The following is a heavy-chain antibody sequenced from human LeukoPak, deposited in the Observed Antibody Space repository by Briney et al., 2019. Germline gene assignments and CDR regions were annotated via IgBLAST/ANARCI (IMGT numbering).Heavy chain of an antibody. V-gene: IGHV4-34*01. CDR2: INHSGST. J-gene: IGHJ6*03. CDR3: ARGFDYYYMDV. Sequence: SETLSLTCAVYGGSFSGYYWSWIRQPPGKGLEWIGEINHSGSTNYNPSLKSRVTISVDTSKNQFSLKLSSVTAADTAVYYCARGFDYYYMDVWGKGITVIVSS. CDR1: GGSFSGYY.